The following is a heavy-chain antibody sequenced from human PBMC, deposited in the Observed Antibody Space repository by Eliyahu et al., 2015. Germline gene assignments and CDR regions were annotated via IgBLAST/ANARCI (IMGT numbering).Heavy chain of an antibody. D-gene: IGHD3-22*01. CDR3: ARHGNDYDSSSYFDS. V-gene: IGHV5-51*01. CDR1: GYTXHRYY. CDR2: MHPGDSDT. Sequence: EVQLVQSGTEMKKPGESLKISCXASGYTXHRYYIGWVRQMPGKGLEXMAVMHPGDSDTRYSPSFQGQVTISVDQSISTAYLEWKSLQASDTAMYFCARHGNDYDSSSYFDSWGQGTLVSVSS. J-gene: IGHJ4*02.